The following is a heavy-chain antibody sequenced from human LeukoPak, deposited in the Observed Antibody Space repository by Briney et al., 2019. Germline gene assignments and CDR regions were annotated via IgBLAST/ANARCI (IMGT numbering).Heavy chain of an antibody. Sequence: GASVKVSCKASGYTFTSYAMHWVRQAPGQRLEWMGWINAGNGNTKYSQKSQGRVTITRDTSASTAYMELSSLRSEDTAVYYCAREDTMVRGVPLGYFDYWGQGTLVTVSS. CDR1: GYTFTSYA. CDR3: AREDTMVRGVPLGYFDY. V-gene: IGHV1-3*01. J-gene: IGHJ4*02. D-gene: IGHD3-10*01. CDR2: INAGNGNT.